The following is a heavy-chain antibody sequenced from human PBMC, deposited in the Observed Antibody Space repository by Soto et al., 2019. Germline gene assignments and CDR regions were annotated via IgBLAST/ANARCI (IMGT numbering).Heavy chain of an antibody. CDR2: IYYSGST. CDR1: GGSISSGGYY. CDR3: ARGFWLRSGLFDY. D-gene: IGHD5-12*01. J-gene: IGHJ4*02. V-gene: IGHV4-31*03. Sequence: QVQLQESGPGLVKPSQTLSLTCTVSGGSISSGGYYWSWIRQHPGKGLEWIGYIYYSGSTYYNPSLKSRVTRSVATSKNQCSWKLSSVTAADTAVYYCARGFWLRSGLFDYWGQGTLVTVSS.